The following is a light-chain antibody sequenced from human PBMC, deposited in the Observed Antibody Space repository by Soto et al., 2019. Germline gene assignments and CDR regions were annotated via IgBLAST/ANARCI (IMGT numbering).Light chain of an antibody. Sequence: DIQLTQSPSTLSASVGDRVTITCRASQGIGNYLAWYQQKPGKAPKLLIYAAYTLQSGVPSRFSGSGSGTEFTLSISSLQPEDFATYYCQQLNNFPYTFGQGTKLEIK. CDR3: QQLNNFPYT. V-gene: IGKV1-9*01. CDR2: AAY. J-gene: IGKJ2*01. CDR1: QGIGNY.